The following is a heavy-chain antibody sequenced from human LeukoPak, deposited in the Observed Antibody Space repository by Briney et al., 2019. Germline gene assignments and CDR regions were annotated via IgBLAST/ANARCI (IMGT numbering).Heavy chain of an antibody. D-gene: IGHD3-10*01. Sequence: ASVKVSFKASGYTFSDYFIHWIQQPPGQGLEWMGWINPNSGGTNSAQKFQGRVTMTRDTSVSAAYMELRSLRSDDTSVYYCARCEDYYGSGSFTGPLMFCGAPDYGGQGTLITVSS. CDR1: GYTFSDYF. V-gene: IGHV1-2*02. CDR2: INPNSGGT. J-gene: IGHJ4*02. CDR3: ARCEDYYGSGSFTGPLMFCGAPDY.